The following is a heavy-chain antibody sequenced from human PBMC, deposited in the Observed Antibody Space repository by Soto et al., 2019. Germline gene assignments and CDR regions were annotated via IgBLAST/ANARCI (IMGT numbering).Heavy chain of an antibody. Sequence: QVQLVESGGGVVQPGRSLRLSCAASGFTFSSYAMHWVRQAPGKGLEWVAVISYDGSNKYYADSVKGRFTISRDNSKKTMYLQMNSLRAEDTAVYYCARVGGLSTYGWGSFDYWGQGTLVTVSS. CDR1: GFTFSSYA. D-gene: IGHD3-10*01. V-gene: IGHV3-30-3*01. CDR3: ARVGGLSTYGWGSFDY. J-gene: IGHJ4*02. CDR2: ISYDGSNK.